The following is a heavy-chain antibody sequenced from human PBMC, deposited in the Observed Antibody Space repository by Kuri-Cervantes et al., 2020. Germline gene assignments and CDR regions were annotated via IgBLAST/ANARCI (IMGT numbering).Heavy chain of an antibody. CDR3: ARKMGGGYGFGGFDY. D-gene: IGHD3-16*01. J-gene: IGHJ4*02. Sequence: SETLSLTCAVYGGSLSGYYWSWIRQPPGKGLEWIGSIYHSGSTYYNPSLKSRVTISVDKSKNQFSLKLSSVTAADTAVYYCARKMGGGYGFGGFDYWGQGTLVTVSS. CDR2: IYHSGST. CDR1: GGSLSGYY. V-gene: IGHV4-34*01.